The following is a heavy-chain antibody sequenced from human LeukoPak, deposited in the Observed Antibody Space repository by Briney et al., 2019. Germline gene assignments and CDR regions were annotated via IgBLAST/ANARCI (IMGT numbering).Heavy chain of an antibody. CDR2: IYPGDSDT. V-gene: IGHV5-51*01. D-gene: IGHD6-19*01. Sequence: GESLKISCKGSGYSFTSYWIGWVRQMPGKGLEWMGIIYPGDSDTRYSPSFQGQVTISADKSISTAYLQWSSLKASDTAMYYCVRQVAVDGDYYYGMDVWGQGTTVTVSS. CDR3: VRQVAVDGDYYYGMDV. CDR1: GYSFTSYW. J-gene: IGHJ6*02.